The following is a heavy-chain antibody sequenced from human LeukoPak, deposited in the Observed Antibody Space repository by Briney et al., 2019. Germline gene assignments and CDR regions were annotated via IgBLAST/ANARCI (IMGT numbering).Heavy chain of an antibody. J-gene: IGHJ4*02. Sequence: GASLRLSCAASGFTFSSYAMSWARQAPGKGLEWVSAISGSGGSTYYADSVKGRFTISRDNSKNTLYLQMNSLRAEDTAVYYCARDARYCSSPSCYQYFDYWGQGTLVTVSS. V-gene: IGHV3-23*01. D-gene: IGHD2-2*01. CDR1: GFTFSSYA. CDR3: ARDARYCSSPSCYQYFDY. CDR2: ISGSGGST.